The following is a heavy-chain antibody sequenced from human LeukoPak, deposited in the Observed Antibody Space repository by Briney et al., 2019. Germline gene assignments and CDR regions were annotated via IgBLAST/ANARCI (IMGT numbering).Heavy chain of an antibody. V-gene: IGHV4-4*09. CDR1: GGFISSYY. CDR3: ASRAYDAFDI. J-gene: IGHJ3*02. Sequence: NSSETLSLTCTVSGGFISSYYWSWIRQPPGKGLEWIGYIYTSGSTNYNPSLKSRVTISVDTSKNQFSLKLSSVTAADTAVYYCASRAYDAFDIWGQGTMVTVSS. CDR2: IYTSGST.